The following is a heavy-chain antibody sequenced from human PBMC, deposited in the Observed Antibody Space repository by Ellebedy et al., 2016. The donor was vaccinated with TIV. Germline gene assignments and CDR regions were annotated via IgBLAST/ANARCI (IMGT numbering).Heavy chain of an antibody. CDR3: ARESRAYTNGPPDAFDI. D-gene: IGHD2-8*01. V-gene: IGHV3-53*04. CDR1: GFTVATNY. J-gene: IGHJ3*02. CDR2: IYNDGRT. Sequence: GGSLRLXXAASGFTVATNYINWVRQAPGKGLEWVSVIYNDGRTYYADSVKGRFTLSRHNSENTLYLQMNSLRPEDTAMYYCARESRAYTNGPPDAFDIWGQGTLVTVSS.